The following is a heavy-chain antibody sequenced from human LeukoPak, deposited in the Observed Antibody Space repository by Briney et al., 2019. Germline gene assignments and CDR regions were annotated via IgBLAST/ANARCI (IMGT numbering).Heavy chain of an antibody. J-gene: IGHJ4*02. Sequence: ASVKVSCKASGYTFTGYYMHWVRQAPGQGLEWMGWINPNSGGTNYAQKFQGRVTMTRDTSISTAYMELSRLRSDDTAVYYCARDHGASIVGATRNDYWGQGTLVTVSS. V-gene: IGHV1-2*02. D-gene: IGHD1-26*01. CDR3: ARDHGASIVGATRNDY. CDR2: INPNSGGT. CDR1: GYTFTGYY.